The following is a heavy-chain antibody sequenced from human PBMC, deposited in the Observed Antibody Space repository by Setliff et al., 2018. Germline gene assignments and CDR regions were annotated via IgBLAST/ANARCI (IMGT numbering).Heavy chain of an antibody. J-gene: IGHJ4*02. CDR1: GASITSGGFY. CDR2: ISPSGST. D-gene: IGHD1-26*01. V-gene: IGHV4-61*09. CDR3: ARSPSSGAYWNPRPFYSDY. Sequence: SETLSLTCSVSGASITSGGFYWTWIRQPAGKGLEWIGHISPSGSTTYNPSVKSRVTVSLDTSKNHFSLKLDSVTAADTALYYCARSPSSGAYWNPRPFYSDYWARGTLVTVSS.